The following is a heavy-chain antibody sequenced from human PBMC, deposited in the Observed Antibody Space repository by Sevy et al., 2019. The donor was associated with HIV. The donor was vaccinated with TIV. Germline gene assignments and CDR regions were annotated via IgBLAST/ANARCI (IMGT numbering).Heavy chain of an antibody. CDR1: GFAFSNYYA. D-gene: IGHD4-17*01. Sequence: GGSLRLSCAASGFAFSNYYAMHWVRQAPGKGLEWVALISYDGSDKYYADSVKGRFTISRDNFKNTLYLQMNSLKTADTAVYYCARPRANYVDHYFFYAMDVWGQGTTVTVSS. CDR2: ISYDGSDK. CDR3: ARPRANYVDHYFFYAMDV. V-gene: IGHV3-30-3*01. J-gene: IGHJ6*02.